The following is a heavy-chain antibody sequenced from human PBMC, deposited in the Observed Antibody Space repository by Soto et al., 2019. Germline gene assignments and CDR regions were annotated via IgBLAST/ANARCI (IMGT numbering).Heavy chain of an antibody. J-gene: IGHJ4*02. V-gene: IGHV4-4*07. CDR2: IYTSGST. Sequence: NPSETLSLTCTVSGGSISNYYWSWIRQPAGKGLEWIGRIYTSGSTNYNPSLKSRVTMSLDTSKNHFSLKLSSVTAADTAVYYCARGFGGSWYYFDYWGQGTLVTVSS. CDR3: ARGFGGSWYYFDY. D-gene: IGHD2-15*01. CDR1: GGSISNYY.